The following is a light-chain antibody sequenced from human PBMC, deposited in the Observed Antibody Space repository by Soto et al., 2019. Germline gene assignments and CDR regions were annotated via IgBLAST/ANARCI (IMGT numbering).Light chain of an antibody. CDR3: QQYNSDSGT. Sequence: DIQMTQSPSTLSAPVGDRVTITCRASQSISSWLAWYQQKPGKAPNLLIYGASSLRSGVPSRFSGSGSGTEFTLTINSLQPDDFATYYCQQYNSDSGTFGQGTKVEIK. CDR1: QSISSW. J-gene: IGKJ1*01. V-gene: IGKV1-5*01. CDR2: GAS.